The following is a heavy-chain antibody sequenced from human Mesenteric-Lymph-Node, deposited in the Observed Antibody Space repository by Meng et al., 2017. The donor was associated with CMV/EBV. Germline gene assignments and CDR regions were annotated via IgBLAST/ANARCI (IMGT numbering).Heavy chain of an antibody. J-gene: IGHJ4*03. CDR3: ARERWRLPFDY. D-gene: IGHD4-23*01. CDR1: GYTFTNSY. Sequence: ASVKVSCKASGYTFTNSYIHWVRQAPRQGPEWMGIINPGGGRATYAQKSESRVTMTTDTSTNTVYMELTSLKYEDTAVYYCARERWRLPFDYWGQGTLVTVSS. CDR2: INPGGGRA. V-gene: IGHV1-46*01.